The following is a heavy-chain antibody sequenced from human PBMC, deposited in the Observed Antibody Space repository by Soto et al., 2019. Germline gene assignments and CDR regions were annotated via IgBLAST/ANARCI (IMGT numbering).Heavy chain of an antibody. CDR2: IYYSGST. V-gene: IGHV4-59*08. CDR1: GGSISSYY. Sequence: SETLSLTCTVSGGSISSYYWSWIRQPPGKGLEWIGYIYYSGSTNYNPSLKSRVTISVDTSKNQFSLKLSSVTAADTAVYYCARHKGALGTRNYFDYWGQGTLVTVSS. D-gene: IGHD1-7*01. CDR3: ARHKGALGTRNYFDY. J-gene: IGHJ4*02.